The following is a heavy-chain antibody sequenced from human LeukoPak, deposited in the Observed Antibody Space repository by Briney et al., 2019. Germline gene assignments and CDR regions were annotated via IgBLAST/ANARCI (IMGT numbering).Heavy chain of an antibody. CDR3: ARLWVERRGGDWFDP. Sequence: PGGSLRLSCAASGFTFSSYEMNWVRQAPGKGLEWVSCISSSGSTIYYADSVKGRFTISRDNAKNSLYLQMNSLRAEDTAVYYCARLWVERRGGDWFDPWGQGTLVTVSS. J-gene: IGHJ5*02. CDR2: ISSSGSTI. D-gene: IGHD1-1*01. CDR1: GFTFSSYE. V-gene: IGHV3-48*03.